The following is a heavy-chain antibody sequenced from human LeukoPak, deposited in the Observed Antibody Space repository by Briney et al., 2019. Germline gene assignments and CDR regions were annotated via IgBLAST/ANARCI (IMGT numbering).Heavy chain of an antibody. CDR3: ARARAAAGSPVDH. CDR2: IYHRGSS. CDR1: GGSFSGYY. Sequence: SETLSLTCAVYGGSFSGYYWGWVRQPPGKGLEWIGNIYHRGSSYYNPSLKSRVTMSVDMSKNQFSLKLSSVTAADAAVYYCARARAAAGSPVDHWGQGTLVTVSS. V-gene: IGHV4-34*01. J-gene: IGHJ4*02. D-gene: IGHD6-13*01.